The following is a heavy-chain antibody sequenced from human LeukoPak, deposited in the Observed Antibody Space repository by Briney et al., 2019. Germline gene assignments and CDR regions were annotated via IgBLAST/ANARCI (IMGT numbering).Heavy chain of an antibody. D-gene: IGHD4-17*01. Sequence: PSETLSLTCTVYGGSFSAYCWSWTWVRQPPGKGLEWIGEIDHRGSTNYYPSLKSRLTISVDTSKDQFSLKLPAMTAADTAVYYCAGADHRDYTFYHYYGMDVWGRGTTVTVSS. J-gene: IGHJ6*02. CDR1: GGSFSAYC. V-gene: IGHV4-34*01. CDR2: IDHRGST. CDR3: AGADHRDYTFYHYYGMDV.